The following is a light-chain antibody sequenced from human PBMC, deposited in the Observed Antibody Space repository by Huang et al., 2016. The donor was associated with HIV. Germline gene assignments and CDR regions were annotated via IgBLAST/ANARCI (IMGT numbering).Light chain of an antibody. J-gene: IGKJ1*01. Sequence: ELVLTQSPGTLSLSPGERATLSCRASQSISSNYLAWYQQKPGQAPRLLIYGASSRASGIPDRFSGSGSGTDFTLTISRLEPEDFAVFYCHQYGATGSFGQGTKVEIK. CDR2: GAS. CDR1: QSISSNY. V-gene: IGKV3-20*01. CDR3: HQYGATGS.